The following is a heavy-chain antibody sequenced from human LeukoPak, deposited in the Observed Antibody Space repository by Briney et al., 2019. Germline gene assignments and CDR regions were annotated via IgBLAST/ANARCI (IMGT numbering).Heavy chain of an antibody. CDR2: ISSSGSTT. D-gene: IGHD3-22*01. CDR1: GFTFSTYN. V-gene: IGHV3-48*04. Sequence: GGSLRLSCAVSGFTFSTYNMNWVRQAPGKGLEWVSYISSSGSTTHYADSVKGRFTISRDNAKKSLYLQMNSLRAEDTAVYYCARDNYDSSGYYFDWGQGTLVTVSS. CDR3: ARDNYDSSGYYFD. J-gene: IGHJ4*02.